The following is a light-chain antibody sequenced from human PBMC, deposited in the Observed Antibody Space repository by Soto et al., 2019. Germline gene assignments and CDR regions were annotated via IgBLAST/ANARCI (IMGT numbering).Light chain of an antibody. CDR1: SSDVGYYNY. CDR2: EVS. V-gene: IGLV2-14*01. CDR3: SSYTSSSTAV. Sequence: QSALTQPASVSGSPGQSITISCTGSSSDVGYYNYVSWYQQRPGKAPKLMIYEVSNRLSGVSHRFSGSKSGNTASLTISGLLAEDEADYYCSSYTSSSTAVFGGGPKVTVL. J-gene: IGLJ2*01.